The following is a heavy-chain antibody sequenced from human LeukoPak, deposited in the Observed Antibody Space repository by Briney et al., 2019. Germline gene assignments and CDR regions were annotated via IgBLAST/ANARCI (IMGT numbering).Heavy chain of an antibody. CDR1: GDSLSSSY. V-gene: IGHV4-59*10. CDR2: IYTSGYT. J-gene: IGHJ6*03. Sequence: SETLSLTCAVYGDSLSSSYWSWVRQPAGKGLEWIGRIYTSGYTNYNPSLKSRVTISVDTSKNQFSLKLSSVTAADTAVYYCARIYCGGDCRGYYYHYYMDVWGKGTTVTISS. CDR3: ARIYCGGDCRGYYYHYYMDV. D-gene: IGHD2-21*02.